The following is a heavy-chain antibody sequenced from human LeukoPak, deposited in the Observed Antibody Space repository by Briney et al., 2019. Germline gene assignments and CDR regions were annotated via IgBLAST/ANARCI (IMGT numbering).Heavy chain of an antibody. Sequence: GASVKVSCKASGYTFTGYYMHWVRQAPGQGLEWMGWINPNSGGTNYAQKFQGRVTMTRDTSISTAYMELSRLRSDDTAVYHRARDYGVYYYYMDVWGKGTTVTVSS. CDR3: ARDYGVYYYYMDV. D-gene: IGHD4-17*01. V-gene: IGHV1-2*02. CDR1: GYTFTGYY. J-gene: IGHJ6*03. CDR2: INPNSGGT.